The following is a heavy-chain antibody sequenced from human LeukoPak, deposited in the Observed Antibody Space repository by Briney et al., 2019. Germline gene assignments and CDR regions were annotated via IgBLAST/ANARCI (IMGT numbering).Heavy chain of an antibody. CDR3: AKGGYCSSTSCPPYYYMDV. CDR2: IYYSGST. D-gene: IGHD2-2*03. Sequence: SETLSLTCTVSGGSIGSYYWSWIRQPPGKGLEWIGDIYYSGSTNYNPSLKSRVTISVDTSMNQFSLKLSSVTAADTAVYYCAKGGYCSSTSCPPYYYMDVWGKGTTVTVSS. V-gene: IGHV4-59*01. J-gene: IGHJ6*03. CDR1: GGSIGSYY.